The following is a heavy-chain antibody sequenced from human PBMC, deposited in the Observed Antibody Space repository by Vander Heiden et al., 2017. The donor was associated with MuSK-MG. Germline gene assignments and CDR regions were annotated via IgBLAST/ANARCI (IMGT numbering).Heavy chain of an antibody. J-gene: IGHJ5*02. V-gene: IGHV4-38-2*01. CDR2: MYHSGST. CDR1: GYSISSGHH. Sequence: QVQLQESGPGLVKPSETLSLTCAVSGYSISSGHHWGWIRQPPGKGLEGMGSMYHSGSTYYNPSFKSRVTISVDTSKNQFSLKLSSVTAADTAMYYCTRHLAYQFLLERGSKWFDPWGQGTLVTVSS. CDR3: TRHLAYQFLLERGSKWFDP. D-gene: IGHD3-16*01.